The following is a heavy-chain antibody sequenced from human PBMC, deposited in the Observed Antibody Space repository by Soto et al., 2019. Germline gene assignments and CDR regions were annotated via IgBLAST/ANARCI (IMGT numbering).Heavy chain of an antibody. V-gene: IGHV4-30-4*01. CDR3: VGTGTTDDF. Sequence: VQLQGSGPGLLKPSQTLSLTCTVSGASVNTGDYYWSYIRQPPGKGLEWLGYIFYSGDTYYNPSLKSLASISLNTSMNQFSPTLTSVTDADTALYYCVGTGTTDDFWCQGTLVTVSS. CDR2: IFYSGDT. D-gene: IGHD1-7*01. CDR1: GASVNTGDYY. J-gene: IGHJ1*01.